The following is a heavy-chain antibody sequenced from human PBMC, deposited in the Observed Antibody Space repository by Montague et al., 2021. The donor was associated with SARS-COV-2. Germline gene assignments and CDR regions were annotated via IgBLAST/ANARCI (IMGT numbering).Heavy chain of an antibody. CDR3: ARLAYGLRFIASSYGMDD. V-gene: IGHV4-34*01. Sequence: SETLSLTCAVYGGSFSGYYWSWIRKPPGKGQERNWVISHSGSTNYNPSPKSRVTISIDTSKIQSSLKLNSVTAAAAAVDYCARLAYGLRFIASSYGMDDWGQGTPVTVSS. J-gene: IGHJ6*02. CDR1: GGSFSGYY. D-gene: IGHD5-12*01. CDR2: ISHSGST.